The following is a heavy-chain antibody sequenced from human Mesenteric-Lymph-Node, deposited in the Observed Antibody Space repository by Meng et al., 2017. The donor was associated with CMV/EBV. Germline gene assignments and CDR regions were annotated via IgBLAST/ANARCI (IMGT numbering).Heavy chain of an antibody. V-gene: IGHV3-43*01. D-gene: IGHD2-2*02. J-gene: IGHJ6*02. CDR3: AKDITPRYCSSTSCYTNYYYGMDV. Sequence: GESLKISCAASGFTFDDYTMHWVRQAPGKGLEWVSLISWDGGSTYYADSVKGRFTISRDNSKNYLYLQMNSLRTEDTALYYCAKDITPRYCSSTSCYTNYYYGMDVWGQGTTVTVSS. CDR2: ISWDGGST. CDR1: GFTFDDYT.